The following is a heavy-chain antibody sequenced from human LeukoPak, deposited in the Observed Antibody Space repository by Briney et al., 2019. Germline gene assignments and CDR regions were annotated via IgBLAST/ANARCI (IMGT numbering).Heavy chain of an antibody. Sequence: GGSLRLSCAASGFTFSSYSMNWVRQAPEKGLEWVSYISSSGSTIYYADSVKGRFTISRDNAKNSLYLQMNSLRAEDTAVYYCARDGYRKLKYWGQGTLVIVSS. CDR1: GFTFSSYS. D-gene: IGHD5-24*01. CDR3: ARDGYRKLKY. CDR2: ISSSGSTI. J-gene: IGHJ4*02. V-gene: IGHV3-48*04.